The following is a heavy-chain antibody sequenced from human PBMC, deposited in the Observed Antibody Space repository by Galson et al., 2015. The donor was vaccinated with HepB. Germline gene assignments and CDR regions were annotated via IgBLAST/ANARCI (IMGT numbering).Heavy chain of an antibody. V-gene: IGHV3-48*01. CDR1: GFTFSSYS. CDR3: ARDEGYSSSFDAFDI. J-gene: IGHJ3*02. D-gene: IGHD6-13*01. CDR2: ISSSSSTI. Sequence: SLRLSCAASGFTFSSYSMNWVRQAPGKGLEWVSYISSSSSTIYYADSVKGRFTISRDNAKNSLYLQMNSLRAEDTAVYYCARDEGYSSSFDAFDIWGQGTMVTVSS.